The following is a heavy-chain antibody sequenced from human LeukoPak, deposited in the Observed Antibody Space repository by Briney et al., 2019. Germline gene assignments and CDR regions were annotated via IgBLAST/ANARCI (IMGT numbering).Heavy chain of an antibody. V-gene: IGHV4-39*07. Sequence: KTSETLSLTCTVSGGSISSSSYYWGWIRQPPGKGLEWIGSIYYSGSTNYNPSLKSRVTMSVDTSKNQFSLKLSSVTAADTAVYYCARGPFLYYDSSGYLLDYWGQGTLVTVSS. CDR1: GGSISSSSYY. J-gene: IGHJ4*02. CDR2: IYYSGST. CDR3: ARGPFLYYDSSGYLLDY. D-gene: IGHD3-22*01.